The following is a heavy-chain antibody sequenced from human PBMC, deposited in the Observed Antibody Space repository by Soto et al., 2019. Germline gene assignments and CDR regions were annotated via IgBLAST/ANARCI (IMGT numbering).Heavy chain of an antibody. CDR3: ARLDGSNNRGFDP. CDR1: GFTFSSYA. V-gene: IGHV3-23*01. Sequence: GGSLRLSCAASGFTFSSYAMHWVRQAPGKGLEWVSAISGSGGSTYYADSVKGRFTISRDNAKNSLYLQMNSLRAEDTAVYYCARLDGSNNRGFDPWGQGTLVTVSS. J-gene: IGHJ5*02. D-gene: IGHD1-1*01. CDR2: ISGSGGST.